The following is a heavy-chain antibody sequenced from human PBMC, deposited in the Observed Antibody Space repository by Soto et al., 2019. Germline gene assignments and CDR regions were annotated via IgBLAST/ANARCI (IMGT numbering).Heavy chain of an antibody. D-gene: IGHD6-6*01. CDR1: SGSFSGYY. CDR3: ARAPKVSGSSQTRPDF. V-gene: IGHV4-34*01. J-gene: IGHJ4*02. CDR2: ISQSGNT. Sequence: SETLSLTCSIYSGSFSGYYWSWIRQPPGKGLEWIGEISQSGNTNYSPSLKSRVSISIDTSKKQFSLNLASVSAADTTVYYCARAPKVSGSSQTRPDFWGQGTLVTVSS.